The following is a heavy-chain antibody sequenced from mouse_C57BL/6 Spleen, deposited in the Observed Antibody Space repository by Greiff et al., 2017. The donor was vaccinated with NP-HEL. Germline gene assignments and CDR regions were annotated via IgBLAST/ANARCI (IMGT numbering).Heavy chain of an antibody. CDR2: IYPGDGDT. D-gene: IGHD4-1*01. CDR1: GYAFSSSW. CDR3: ARRGTGRDAMDD. V-gene: IGHV1-82*01. Sequence: VQLQQSGPELVKPGASVKISCKASGYAFSSSWMNWVKQRPGKGLEWIGRIYPGDGDTNYNGKFKGKATLTADTSSSTAYMQLSSLTSEDSAVYFCARRGTGRDAMDDWGQGTSVTVSS. J-gene: IGHJ4*01.